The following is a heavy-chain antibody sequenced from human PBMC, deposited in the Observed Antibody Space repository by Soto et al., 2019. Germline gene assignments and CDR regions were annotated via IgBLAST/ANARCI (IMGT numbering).Heavy chain of an antibody. D-gene: IGHD3-10*01. V-gene: IGHV1-8*01. J-gene: IGHJ4*02. CDR3: ARVDGSGSYSFDY. CDR1: GYTFTSYD. Sequence: ASVKVSRKASGYTFTSYDINWVRRATGRGLEWMGWMNPNSGNTGYAQKFQGRVTMTRNTSISTAYMELSSLRSEDTAVYCCARVDGSGSYSFDYWGQGTLVTVSS. CDR2: MNPNSGNT.